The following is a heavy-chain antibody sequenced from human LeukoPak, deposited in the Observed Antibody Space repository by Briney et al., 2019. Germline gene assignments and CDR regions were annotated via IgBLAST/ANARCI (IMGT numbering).Heavy chain of an antibody. J-gene: IGHJ4*02. CDR3: ASPGGDSLFDY. Sequence: PGGSLRLSCAASGFTFSSYSMSWVRQAPGRGLEWVSSISSSSSNIYYADSVKGRFTISRDNAKNSLYLQMNSLRAEDTAVYYCASPGGDSLFDYWGQGTLVTVSS. CDR2: ISSSSSNI. D-gene: IGHD4-23*01. CDR1: GFTFSSYS. V-gene: IGHV3-21*01.